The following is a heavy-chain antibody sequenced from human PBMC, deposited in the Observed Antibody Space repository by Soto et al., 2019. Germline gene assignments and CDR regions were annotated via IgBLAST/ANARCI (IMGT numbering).Heavy chain of an antibody. CDR3: AHNNYYGSGSVY. V-gene: IGHV2-5*02. J-gene: IGHJ4*02. CDR2: IYWDNDK. CDR1: GFSLNTRGVG. Sequence: QITLKESGVRLVIPTQTLTLTCAFSGFSLNTRGVGVGWIRQPPGKALEWLALIYWDNDKRYSPSLKSRLTITKDTPQNHVVLMMTDMDPVDTATYYCAHNNYYGSGSVYWGQGTLVTVSS. D-gene: IGHD3-10*01.